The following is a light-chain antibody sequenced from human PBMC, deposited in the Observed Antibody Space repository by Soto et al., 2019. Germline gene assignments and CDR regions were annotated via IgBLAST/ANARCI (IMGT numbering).Light chain of an antibody. CDR1: TGAVTSTNY. CDR3: LLYYGGAQLV. V-gene: IGLV7-43*01. CDR2: STN. J-gene: IGLJ3*02. Sequence: QAVVTQEPSLIVSPGATVTLTCASSTGAVTSTNYPNWFQQKPGQTPRTLIWSTNNKHSWTPARFSGSLLGGKAALTLSGAQPDDEAEYYCLLYYGGAQLVFGGGTKLPS.